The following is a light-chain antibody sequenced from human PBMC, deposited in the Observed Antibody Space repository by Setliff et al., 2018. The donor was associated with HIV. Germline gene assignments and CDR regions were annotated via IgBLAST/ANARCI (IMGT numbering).Light chain of an antibody. CDR2: YDS. CDR1: NIGSKS. J-gene: IGLJ1*01. CDR3: QVWDSSSDHYV. V-gene: IGLV3-21*04. Sequence: SYELTQPPSVSVAPGKTARITCGGNNIGSKSVHWHQQRPGQAPVLVIYYDSDRPSGIPERFSGSNSGNTATLTISRVEAGDEADYYRQVWDSSSDHYVFGTGTKVTV.